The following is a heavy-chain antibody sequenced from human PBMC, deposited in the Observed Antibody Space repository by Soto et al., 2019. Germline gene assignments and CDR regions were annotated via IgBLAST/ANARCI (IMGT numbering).Heavy chain of an antibody. CDR3: ARQSGDVDGSYSYCYGMDV. Sequence: AASVKVSCKASGGTFSSYAISWVRQAPGQGLEWMGGIIPIFGTANYAQKFQGRVTITADKSTSTAYMELSSLRSEDTAVYYCARQSGDVDGSYSYCYGMDVWGQGTTLTVSS. V-gene: IGHV1-69*06. J-gene: IGHJ6*02. CDR1: GGTFSSYA. D-gene: IGHD3-10*01. CDR2: IIPIFGTA.